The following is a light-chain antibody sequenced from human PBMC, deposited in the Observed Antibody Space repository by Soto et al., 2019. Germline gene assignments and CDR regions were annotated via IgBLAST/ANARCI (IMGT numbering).Light chain of an antibody. Sequence: QSVLTQPASVSGSPGQSITISCTGTSNDVGGYNYVSWYQQHPGKAPKLMIYDVSNRPSGVSNRFSGSKSGNTASLTISGAQAEDEADYYCSSYTSSSPWVFGGGTKLTVL. V-gene: IGLV2-14*01. CDR3: SSYTSSSPWV. J-gene: IGLJ3*02. CDR2: DVS. CDR1: SNDVGGYNY.